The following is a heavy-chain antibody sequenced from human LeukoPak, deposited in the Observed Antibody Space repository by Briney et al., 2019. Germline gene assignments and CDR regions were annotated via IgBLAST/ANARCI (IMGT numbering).Heavy chain of an antibody. CDR1: GFTFSNYS. CDR2: IRSSSSTI. CDR3: ARAKRNGFDI. Sequence: GGSLRLSCAASGFTFSNYSMNWVRQAPGKGLEWVSYIRSSSSTIYYADSVKGRFTISRDDAKNSLYLQMNSLRAEDTAVYYCARAKRNGFDIWGQGTMVTVSS. V-gene: IGHV3-48*01. J-gene: IGHJ3*02.